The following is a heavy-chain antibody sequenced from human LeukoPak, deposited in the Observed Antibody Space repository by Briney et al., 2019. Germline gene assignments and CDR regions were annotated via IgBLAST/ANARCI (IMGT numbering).Heavy chain of an antibody. J-gene: IGHJ5*02. CDR3: VRGRGSYGWFDP. D-gene: IGHD3-10*01. CDR2: ISGDGTAR. Sequence: GGSLRLSCAASGFTSSSYWMHWVRQVPGKGLVWVSRISGDGTARNYADSVKGRFTISRDDAKNTVDLQMNSLRGEDTAVYYCVRGRGSYGWFDPWGQGTLVTVSS. CDR1: GFTSSSYW. V-gene: IGHV3-74*01.